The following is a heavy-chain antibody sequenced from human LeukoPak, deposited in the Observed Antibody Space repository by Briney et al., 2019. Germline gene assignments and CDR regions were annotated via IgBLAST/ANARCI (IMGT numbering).Heavy chain of an antibody. J-gene: IGHJ4*02. CDR1: GFTFSSYA. D-gene: IGHD6-19*01. CDR2: ITISGDTT. V-gene: IGHV3-23*01. Sequence: PGGSLRLSCAASGFTFSSYAMTWVRQAPGRGLEWVSAITISGDTTYYADSVQGRFTLSRDNSKNTLYLQMNSLRAEDTAVYYCAKDGGSSGSVLDYWGQGTLVTVSS. CDR3: AKDGGSSGSVLDY.